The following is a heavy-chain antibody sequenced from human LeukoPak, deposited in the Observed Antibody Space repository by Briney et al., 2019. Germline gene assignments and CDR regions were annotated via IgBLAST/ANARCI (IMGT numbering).Heavy chain of an antibody. Sequence: SATLSLTCTVSGGSISSYYWSWIRQPPGKGLEWLGYIYYSGSTNYNPSLKSRVTISVDTSKNQFCLKLSSVTVADTAVYYCARDGYDFWSGYSSVWGQGTLVTVSS. CDR2: IYYSGST. CDR1: GGSISSYY. V-gene: IGHV4-59*01. D-gene: IGHD3-3*01. CDR3: ARDGYDFWSGYSSV. J-gene: IGHJ4*02.